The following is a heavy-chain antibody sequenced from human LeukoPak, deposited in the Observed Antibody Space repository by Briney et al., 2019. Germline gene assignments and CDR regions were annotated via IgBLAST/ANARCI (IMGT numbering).Heavy chain of an antibody. J-gene: IGHJ4*02. CDR3: ERAGMVRGVIAVYYFDY. CDR1: GFTFSSYW. CDR2: IKQDGSEK. D-gene: IGHD3-10*01. Sequence: GGSLRLSCAASGFTFSSYWMSWVRQAPGKGLEWVANIKQDGSEKYYVDSVKGRFTISRDNAKNSLYMQMNSLGAEDTAVYYCERAGMVRGVIAVYYFDYWGQGTLVTVSS. V-gene: IGHV3-7*01.